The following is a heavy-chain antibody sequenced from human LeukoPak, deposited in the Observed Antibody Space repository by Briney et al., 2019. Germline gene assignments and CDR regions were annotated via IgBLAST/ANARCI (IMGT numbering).Heavy chain of an antibody. J-gene: IGHJ3*02. CDR2: IYYSGST. Sequence: SETLSLTCTVSGGSISNSSYYWGWIRQPPGKGLEWIGSIYYSGSTYYNPSLKSRVTISVDTSKNQFSLKLSSVTAADTAVYYCARSAQTTMIVVVITTYAFDIWGQGTMVTVSS. D-gene: IGHD3-22*01. CDR1: GGSISNSSYY. CDR3: ARSAQTTMIVVVITTYAFDI. V-gene: IGHV4-39*01.